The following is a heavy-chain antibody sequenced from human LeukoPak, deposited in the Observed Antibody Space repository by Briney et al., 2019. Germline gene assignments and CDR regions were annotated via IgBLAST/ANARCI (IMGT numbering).Heavy chain of an antibody. CDR1: GYTFTGYD. CDR3: VRDVRYYDFWSGYYGYNWFDP. CDR2: MNPNSGNT. D-gene: IGHD3-3*01. J-gene: IGHJ5*02. V-gene: IGHV1-8*01. Sequence: GASVKVSCKASGYTFTGYDINWVRQATGQGLEWMGWMNPNSGNTGYAQKFQGRVTMTRNTSISTAYMELSSLRSEDTAVYYCVRDVRYYDFWSGYYGYNWFDPWGQGTLVTVSS.